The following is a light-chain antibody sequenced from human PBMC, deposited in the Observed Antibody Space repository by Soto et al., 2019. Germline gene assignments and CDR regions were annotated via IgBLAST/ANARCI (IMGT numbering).Light chain of an antibody. CDR3: QQYNKWPLT. V-gene: IGKV3-15*01. CDR2: GAS. CDR1: QSVGSD. Sequence: EIVMTQSPATLSVSPGERATLSCRASQSVGSDLAWYQQKPGQAPRLVIYGASTRATGIPVTFSGSASGTEFTLSISRLQSEDYTVYYCQQYNKWPLTFGQRTKVEI. J-gene: IGKJ1*01.